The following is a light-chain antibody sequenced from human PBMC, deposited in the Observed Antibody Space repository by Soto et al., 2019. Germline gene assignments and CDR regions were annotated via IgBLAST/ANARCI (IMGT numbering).Light chain of an antibody. Sequence: AIPLTQSPSSLSASVGDRVTITCRASQGISRALAWYQQKPGKPPKLLIYDASTLDTGVPSRFSGSGSGTDFSLTITSLQTEDFATYYCQQFNKYPFFGQGTKLEIK. CDR1: QGISRA. J-gene: IGKJ2*01. CDR2: DAS. V-gene: IGKV1D-13*01. CDR3: QQFNKYPF.